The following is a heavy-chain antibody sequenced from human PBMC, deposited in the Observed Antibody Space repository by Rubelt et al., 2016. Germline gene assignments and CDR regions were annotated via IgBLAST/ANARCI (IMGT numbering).Heavy chain of an antibody. CDR2: INPNSVGT. CDR3: ARDLPGIAAADPYYYYYGMDV. J-gene: IGHJ6*02. Sequence: QVQLVQSGAEVKKPGASVKVSCKASGYTFTGYYMHWVRQAPGQGLEWMGWINPNSVGTNYAQKFQGRVTMTRDTSISTAYMELSRRKSDDTAVYYCARDLPGIAAADPYYYYYGMDVWGQGTTVTVSS. D-gene: IGHD6-13*01. CDR1: GYTFTGYY. V-gene: IGHV1-2*02.